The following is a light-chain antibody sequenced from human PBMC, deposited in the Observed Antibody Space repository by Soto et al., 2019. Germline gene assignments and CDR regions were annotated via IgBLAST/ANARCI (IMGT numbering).Light chain of an antibody. V-gene: IGKV2-28*01. Sequence: DLVMTQSPLSLPVAPGEPASISCRSSQSLLHSNGDTYLTWFLQKPRQSPQLLFFLGSNRASGVPDRFRGSGSGTDFTLQISSVEAEDVGLYYCMQGLQTPWTFGQGTKVEIK. CDR1: QSLLHSNGDTY. J-gene: IGKJ1*01. CDR2: LGS. CDR3: MQGLQTPWT.